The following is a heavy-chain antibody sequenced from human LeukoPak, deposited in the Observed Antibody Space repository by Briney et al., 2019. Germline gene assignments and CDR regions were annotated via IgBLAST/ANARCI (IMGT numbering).Heavy chain of an antibody. CDR3: ARIKYGDRFDY. D-gene: IGHD2/OR15-2a*01. Sequence: SETLSLTCTVSGGSISSYYWSWIRQPPGKGLEWIGYIYYSGSTNYNPSLKSRVTISVDTSKNQFSLKLSSVTAADTAVYYCARIKYGDRFDYWRQGTLVTVSS. J-gene: IGHJ4*02. CDR1: GGSISSYY. V-gene: IGHV4-59*08. CDR2: IYYSGST.